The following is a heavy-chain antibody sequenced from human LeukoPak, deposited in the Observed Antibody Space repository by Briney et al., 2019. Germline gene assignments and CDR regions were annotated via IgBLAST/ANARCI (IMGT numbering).Heavy chain of an antibody. CDR1: GFTFSNAW. CDR2: IKSKTDGGTT. V-gene: IGHV3-15*01. Sequence: GGSLRLSCAASGFTFSNAWRSWVRQAPGKGLEWVGRIKSKTDGGTTDYAAPVKGRFTISRDDSKNTLYLQMNSLKTEDTAVYYCTTGFSPDAFDIWGQGTMVTVSS. CDR3: TTGFSPDAFDI. D-gene: IGHD3-10*01. J-gene: IGHJ3*02.